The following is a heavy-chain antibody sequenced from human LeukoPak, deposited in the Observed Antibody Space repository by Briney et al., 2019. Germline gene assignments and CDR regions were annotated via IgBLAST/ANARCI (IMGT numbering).Heavy chain of an antibody. CDR2: ITGGGRST. CDR3: AKWGDYDVLTGYYVSDY. V-gene: IGHV3-23*01. D-gene: IGHD3-9*01. CDR1: GFTFSNYA. Sequence: GATLRLSCGASGFTFSNYAMSWVRKAPGEGLELVSAITGGGRSTYYADSVKGRFTISRDNSKNTLYLQMNSLRTEDTAVYYCAKWGDYDVLTGYYVSDYWGQGTLVTVSS. J-gene: IGHJ4*02.